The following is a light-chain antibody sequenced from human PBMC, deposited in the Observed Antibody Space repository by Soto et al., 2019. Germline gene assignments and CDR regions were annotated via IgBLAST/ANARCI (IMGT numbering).Light chain of an antibody. CDR1: QSISSY. V-gene: IGKV1-39*01. CDR2: AAS. Sequence: DIQMTQSPSSLSASVGARVTITCRASQSISSYLNWYQQKPGKAPKLLIYAASSLQSGFPSRFKGSGSRTDFTLTISSLQPKDFATYYCQQRYRTPPITFGTQNKVDI. J-gene: IGKJ3*01. CDR3: QQRYRTPPIT.